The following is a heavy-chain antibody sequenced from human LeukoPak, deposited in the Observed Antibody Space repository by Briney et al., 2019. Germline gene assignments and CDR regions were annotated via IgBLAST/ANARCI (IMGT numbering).Heavy chain of an antibody. CDR3: ARSTKVGATLELDY. J-gene: IGHJ4*02. D-gene: IGHD1-26*01. CDR2: INTDGSST. Sequence: GGSLRLSCAASGFTFSSYWMHWVRQAPRKGLVWVSRINTDGSSTSYADSVKGRFTISRDNAKNTLYLQMNSLRAEDTAVYYCARSTKVGATLELDYWGQGTLVTVSS. V-gene: IGHV3-74*01. CDR1: GFTFSSYW.